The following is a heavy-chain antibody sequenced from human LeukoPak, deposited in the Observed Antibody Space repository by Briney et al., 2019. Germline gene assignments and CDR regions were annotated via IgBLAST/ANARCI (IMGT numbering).Heavy chain of an antibody. J-gene: IGHJ4*02. D-gene: IGHD2-15*01. CDR1: GSILSDYN. CDR2: ISYDGSNK. CDR3: ARDQTGFCSGSSCLGPTFDY. V-gene: IGHV3-30*04. Sequence: GGSLRLSCAASGSILSDYNMHWVRQAPGKGLEWVAVISYDGSNKYYADSVKGRFTISRDNSKNTLYLQMNSLRAEDTAVYYCARDQTGFCSGSSCLGPTFDYWGQGTLVTVSS.